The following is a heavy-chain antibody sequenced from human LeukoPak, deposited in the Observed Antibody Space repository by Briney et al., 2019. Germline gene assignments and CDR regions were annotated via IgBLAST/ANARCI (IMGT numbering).Heavy chain of an antibody. CDR2: ISYDGTEK. D-gene: IGHD4-17*01. CDR3: ARDRSGDYYFDY. J-gene: IGHJ4*02. V-gene: IGHV3-30-3*01. Sequence: GGSLRLSCAASGLSFSSYAMHWVRQAPGKGLEWVAVISYDGTEKYYGDSVKGRFTISRDNSKNTLYLQMNSLRVEDTAVYYCARDRSGDYYFDYWGQGTLVTVSS. CDR1: GLSFSSYA.